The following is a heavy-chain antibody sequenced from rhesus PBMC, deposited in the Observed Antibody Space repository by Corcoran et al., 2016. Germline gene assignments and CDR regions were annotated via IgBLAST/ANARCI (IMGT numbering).Heavy chain of an antibody. V-gene: IGHV4-160*01. J-gene: IGHJ5-1*01. CDR3: ARGVTGTPGRFDV. Sequence: QVQLQESGPGLVKPSATLSLTCAVSGGSIRSHYWSWIRQPPGKGVEGIGRNSGSGGGTDYNPSLKSRVTISTDTSKIQFSLKLSAVTAADTAVYYCARGVTGTPGRFDVWGPGVLVTVSS. D-gene: IGHD1-7*02. CDR2: NSGSGGGT. CDR1: GGSIRSHY.